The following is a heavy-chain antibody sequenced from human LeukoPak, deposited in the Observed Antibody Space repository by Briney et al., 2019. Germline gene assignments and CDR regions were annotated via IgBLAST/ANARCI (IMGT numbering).Heavy chain of an antibody. J-gene: IGHJ6*02. CDR1: GYTLTSYA. V-gene: IGHV7-4-1*02. D-gene: IGHD6-13*01. CDR2: INTNTGNP. CDR3: ARDRSSSWSNYFYGMDV. Sequence: ASVKVSCKASGYTLTSYAMNWVRQAPGQGLEWMGWINTNTGNPTYAQGFTGRFVFSLDTSVSTAYLQISSLKAEDTGIYYCARDRSSSWSNYFYGMDVWGQGTTVTVSS.